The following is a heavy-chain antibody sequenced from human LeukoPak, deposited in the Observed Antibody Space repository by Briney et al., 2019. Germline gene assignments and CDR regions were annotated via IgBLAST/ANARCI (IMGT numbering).Heavy chain of an antibody. V-gene: IGHV3-30*18. CDR3: AQHIWRGSYFDY. Sequence: QPGGSLRLSCAASGFTVSTNYMSWVRQAPGKGLEWVAVIAYDGSNEYYADSVKGRFTISRDNSKNTLYLQMNSLRAEDTAVYFCAQHIWRGSYFDYWGQGTLVTVSS. J-gene: IGHJ4*02. CDR1: GFTVSTNY. D-gene: IGHD1-26*01. CDR2: IAYDGSNE.